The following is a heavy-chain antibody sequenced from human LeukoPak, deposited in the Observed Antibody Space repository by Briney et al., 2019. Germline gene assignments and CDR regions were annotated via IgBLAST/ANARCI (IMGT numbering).Heavy chain of an antibody. CDR3: ARDPGDFWSGYYPRPLYYFDY. J-gene: IGHJ4*02. V-gene: IGHV4-4*07. Sequence: SETLSLTCTVSGGSISSYYWSWIRQPAGKGLEWIGRIYTSGSTNYNPSLKSRVTMSVDTSKNQFSLKLSSVTAAETAVYYCARDPGDFWSGYYPRPLYYFDYWGQGTLVTVSS. D-gene: IGHD3-3*01. CDR2: IYTSGST. CDR1: GGSISSYY.